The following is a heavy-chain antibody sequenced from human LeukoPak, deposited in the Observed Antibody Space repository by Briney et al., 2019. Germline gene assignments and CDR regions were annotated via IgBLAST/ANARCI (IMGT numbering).Heavy chain of an antibody. CDR1: GGSISISNW. CDR2: ICHTGST. Sequence: SETLSLTCAVSGGSISISNWYSWVRQPPGKGREWIGEICHTGSTNYNPSLKSRVTISVDKSKNQVSLKLSSVTAADTAVYYCARVHNDILTDDSLGDKFDYWGQGTLVTVSS. V-gene: IGHV4-4*02. J-gene: IGHJ4*02. D-gene: IGHD3-9*01. CDR3: ARVHNDILTDDSLGDKFDY.